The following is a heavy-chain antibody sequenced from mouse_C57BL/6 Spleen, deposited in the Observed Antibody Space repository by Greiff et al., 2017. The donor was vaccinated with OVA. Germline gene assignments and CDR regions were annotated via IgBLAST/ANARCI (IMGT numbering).Heavy chain of an antibody. CDR3: ARSDYSNLFDY. J-gene: IGHJ2*01. CDR1: GYTFTSYW. D-gene: IGHD2-5*01. V-gene: IGHV1-53*01. Sequence: QVHVKQPGTELVKPGASVKLSCKASGYTFTSYWMHWVKQRPGQGLEWIGNINPSNGGTNYNEKFKSKATLTVDKSSSTAYMQLSSLTSEDSAVYYCARSDYSNLFDYWGQGTTLTVSS. CDR2: INPSNGGT.